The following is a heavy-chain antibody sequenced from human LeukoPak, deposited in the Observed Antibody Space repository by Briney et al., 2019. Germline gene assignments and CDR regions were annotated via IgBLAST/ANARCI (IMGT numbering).Heavy chain of an antibody. CDR1: GFTFSSYS. D-gene: IGHD6-13*01. Sequence: GSLRLSCAASGFTFSSYSMNWVRQAPGKGLEWVSSISSSSSYIYYADSVKGRFTISRDNAKNSLYLQMNSLRAEDTAVYYCARARVAAAFDAFDIWGQGTMVTVSS. J-gene: IGHJ3*02. CDR2: ISSSSSYI. V-gene: IGHV3-21*01. CDR3: ARARVAAAFDAFDI.